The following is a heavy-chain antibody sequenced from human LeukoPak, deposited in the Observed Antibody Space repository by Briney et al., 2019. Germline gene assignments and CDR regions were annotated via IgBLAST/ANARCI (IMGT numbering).Heavy chain of an antibody. V-gene: IGHV3-53*01. Sequence: SGGSLRLSCAASGFTVSSNYMSWVRQAPGKGLEWVSVIYSGGSTYYADSVKGRFTISRDNSKNTLYLQMNSLRADDTAMYYCARSEQWLAWNYWGQGTLVTVSS. CDR3: ARSEQWLAWNY. CDR2: IYSGGST. D-gene: IGHD6-19*01. CDR1: GFTVSSNY. J-gene: IGHJ4*02.